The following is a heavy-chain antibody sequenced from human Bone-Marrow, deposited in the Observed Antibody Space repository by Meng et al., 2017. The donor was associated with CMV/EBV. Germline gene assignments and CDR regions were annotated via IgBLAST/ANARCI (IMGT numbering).Heavy chain of an antibody. D-gene: IGHD2-2*01. CDR2: ISYDGSNK. CDR3: ARDPFYCSSTSCYGLDYGMDV. Sequence: GESLKISCAASGFTFSSYGMHWVRQAPGKGLEWVAVISYDGSNKYYADSVKGRFTISRDNSKNTLYLQMNSLRAEDTAVYYCARDPFYCSSTSCYGLDYGMDVWGQGTTVTVSS. V-gene: IGHV3-30*19. CDR1: GFTFSSYG. J-gene: IGHJ6*02.